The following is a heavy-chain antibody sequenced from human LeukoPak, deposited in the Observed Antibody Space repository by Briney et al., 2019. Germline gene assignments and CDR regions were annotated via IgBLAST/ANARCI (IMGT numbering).Heavy chain of an antibody. CDR3: ARDRWRFCSSISCYGDDY. CDR1: GYTFTGYY. Sequence: ASVKVSCKASGYTFTGYYMHWVRQAPGQGLEWMGWINPNSGGTNCAQKFQGRVTMTRDTSISTAYMELSRLRSDDTAVYYCARDRWRFCSSISCYGDDYWGQGTLVTVSS. CDR2: INPNSGGT. V-gene: IGHV1-2*02. J-gene: IGHJ4*02. D-gene: IGHD2-2*01.